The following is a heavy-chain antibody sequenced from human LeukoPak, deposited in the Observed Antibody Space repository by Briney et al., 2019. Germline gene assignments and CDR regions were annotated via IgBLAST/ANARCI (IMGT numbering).Heavy chain of an antibody. Sequence: GSLRLSCAASGFTFSSYSMNWVRQAPGKGLEWVSSISSSSSYIYYADSVKGRFTISRDNAKNSLYLQMNSLRAEDTAVYYCARDITPFNNPPTGIDYWGQGTLVTVSS. CDR1: GFTFSSYS. V-gene: IGHV3-21*01. CDR3: ARDITPFNNPPTGIDY. D-gene: IGHD1-14*01. CDR2: ISSSSSYI. J-gene: IGHJ4*02.